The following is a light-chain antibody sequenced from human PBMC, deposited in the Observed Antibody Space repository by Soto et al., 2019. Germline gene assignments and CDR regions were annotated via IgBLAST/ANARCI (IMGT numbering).Light chain of an antibody. CDR2: DAS. Sequence: EIVLTQSPATLALSPGARATLSCRASQSVSSYLAWYQQKPGQAPRLLIYDASNRATGIPARFSGSGSGTDFTLTISSLEPEDFAVYYCQQRSNWPPWTFGQGTKVELK. CDR1: QSVSSY. J-gene: IGKJ1*01. V-gene: IGKV3-11*01. CDR3: QQRSNWPPWT.